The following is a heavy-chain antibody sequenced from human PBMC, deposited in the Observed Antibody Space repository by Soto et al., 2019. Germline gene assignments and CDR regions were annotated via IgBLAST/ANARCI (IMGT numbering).Heavy chain of an antibody. V-gene: IGHV4-31*03. J-gene: IGHJ4*02. CDR2: IYYSGST. CDR3: ARAFGAGVDY. Sequence: PSETLSLTCTVSGGSISSGGYYWSWIRQHPGKGLEWIGYIYYSGSTYYNPSLKSRVTISVDTSKNQFSLKLSSVTAADTAVYYCARAFGAGVDYWGQGTLVTVS. D-gene: IGHD2-15*01. CDR1: GGSISSGGYY.